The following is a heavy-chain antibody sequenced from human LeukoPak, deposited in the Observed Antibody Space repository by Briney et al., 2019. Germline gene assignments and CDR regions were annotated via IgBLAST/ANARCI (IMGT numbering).Heavy chain of an antibody. V-gene: IGHV1-69*05. CDR1: GGTFSSYA. J-gene: IGHJ1*01. Sequence: SVKVSCKASGGTFSSYAISWVRQAPGQGLEWMGRIIPIFGQANYAQKFQGRVTITTDESTSTTYMELSSLSSEDTAVYYGARRGDSSGYYHEYFQHWGQGTLVTVSS. CDR2: IIPIFGQA. CDR3: ARRGDSSGYYHEYFQH. D-gene: IGHD3-22*01.